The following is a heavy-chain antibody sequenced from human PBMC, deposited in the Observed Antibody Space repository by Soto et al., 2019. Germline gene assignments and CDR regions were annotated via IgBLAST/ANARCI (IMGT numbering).Heavy chain of an antibody. J-gene: IGHJ3*02. D-gene: IGHD6-6*01. CDR1: GGSISSGDYY. Sequence: QVQLQESGPGLVKPSQTLSLTCSVSGGSISSGDYYWSWIRQPPGKGLEWIAYIYYSGIIYYNPSLKWRVPMSRDTSKNQSFRNLDSVTLADTAVYYCAGEVREVDYSSSSDACDIWGQGTMVTVSS. CDR2: IYYSGII. V-gene: IGHV4-30-4*01. CDR3: AGEVREVDYSSSSDACDI.